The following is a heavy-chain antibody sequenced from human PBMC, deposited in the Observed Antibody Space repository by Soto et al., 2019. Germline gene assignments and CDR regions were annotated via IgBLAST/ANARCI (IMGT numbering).Heavy chain of an antibody. CDR1: GGSFSGYY. V-gene: IGHV4-34*01. CDR3: ARGGSSSWYRDFDY. D-gene: IGHD6-13*01. Sequence: SETLSLTCAVYGGSFSGYYWSWIRQPPGKGLEWIGEINHSGSTNYNPSLKIRVTISVDTSKNQFSLKLSSVTAADTAVYYCARGGSSSWYRDFDYWGQGTLVTVSS. J-gene: IGHJ4*02. CDR2: INHSGST.